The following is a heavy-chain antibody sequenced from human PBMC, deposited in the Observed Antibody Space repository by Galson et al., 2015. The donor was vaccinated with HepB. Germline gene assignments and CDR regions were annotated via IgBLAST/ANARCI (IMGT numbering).Heavy chain of an antibody. CDR2: IHPKSGGT. Sequence: SCKASGYTFTDYYMHWVRQTPGQGLEWVGWIHPKSGGTGYAQKFQGRVAMTRDTSISTLYMELSSLRSDDTAIYYCARDGVAIMVELDYWGQGTLLTVSS. J-gene: IGHJ4*02. V-gene: IGHV1-2*02. D-gene: IGHD3-10*01. CDR3: ARDGVAIMVELDY. CDR1: GYTFTDYY.